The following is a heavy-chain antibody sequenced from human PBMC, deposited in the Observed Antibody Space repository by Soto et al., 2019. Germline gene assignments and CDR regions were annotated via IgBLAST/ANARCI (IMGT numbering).Heavy chain of an antibody. CDR2: IHHSGDT. CDR1: GGSMSFYS. V-gene: IGHV4-59*01. Sequence: QVQLQESGPGLVEPSETLSLTCAVSGGSMSFYSWSWIRQPPGKGLEWIGYIHHSGDTDYNPSLKSRVTISVARPQNQPSLMLTSVTTADTAVYYCARDNCSNGICYAFDIWVPGTKVTVSS. J-gene: IGHJ3*02. D-gene: IGHD2-8*01. CDR3: ARDNCSNGICYAFDI.